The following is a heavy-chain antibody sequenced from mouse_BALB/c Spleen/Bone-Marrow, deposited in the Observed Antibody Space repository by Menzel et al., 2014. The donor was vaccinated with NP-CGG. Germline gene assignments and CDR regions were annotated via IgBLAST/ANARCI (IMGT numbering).Heavy chain of an antibody. CDR2: IDPENGNT. D-gene: IGHD3-2*01. CDR3: ARWDSSGYVGFAY. V-gene: IGHV14-1*02. J-gene: IGHJ3*01. Sequence: VQLQQSGAELVRPGALVKLSCKASGFNIKDYYMHWVKQRPEQGLEWTGWIDPENGNTIYDPKFQGKASITPDTSSNTAYLQLSSLTSEDTAVYYCARWDSSGYVGFAYWGQGTLVTVSA. CDR1: GFNIKDYY.